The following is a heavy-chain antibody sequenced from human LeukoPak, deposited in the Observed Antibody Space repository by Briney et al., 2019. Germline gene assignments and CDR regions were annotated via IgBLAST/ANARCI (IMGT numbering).Heavy chain of an antibody. Sequence: ASVTVSCKASGYTFTSYGISWVRQAPGQGLEWMGWISAYNGNTNYAQKLQGRVTMTTDTSTSTAYMELRSLRSDDTAVYYCARDLYYYDSSGYYYRYDYWGQGTLVTVSS. D-gene: IGHD3-22*01. J-gene: IGHJ4*02. CDR2: ISAYNGNT. CDR3: ARDLYYYDSSGYYYRYDY. V-gene: IGHV1-18*01. CDR1: GYTFTSYG.